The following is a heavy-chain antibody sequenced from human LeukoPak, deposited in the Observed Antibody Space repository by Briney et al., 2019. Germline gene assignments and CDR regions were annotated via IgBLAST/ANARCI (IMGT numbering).Heavy chain of an antibody. J-gene: IGHJ4*02. Sequence: GGSLRLSCAASGFPFSSYSMNWVRQAPGRGLEWVSYITSYSSTIYYADSVKGRFTISRDNSKNTLYLQMNSLIAEDTAVYYCAKSGYNRFDYWGQGTRVTVSS. CDR3: AKSGYNRFDY. V-gene: IGHV3-48*01. CDR2: ITSYSSTI. D-gene: IGHD5-24*01. CDR1: GFPFSSYS.